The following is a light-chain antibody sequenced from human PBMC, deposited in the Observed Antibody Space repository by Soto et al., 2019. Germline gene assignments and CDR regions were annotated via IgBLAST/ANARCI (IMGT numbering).Light chain of an antibody. CDR2: DAS. Sequence: DIQMTQSPSSLSASVGDRVTITCQASQDITNSLNWYQQKPGKAPNLLIFDASNLDAGVPSRFSGSGSGTDFTLAISSLQPEDSATYYCLQDINYPWTFGQGTKVDIK. J-gene: IGKJ1*01. CDR3: LQDINYPWT. CDR1: QDITNS. V-gene: IGKV1-33*01.